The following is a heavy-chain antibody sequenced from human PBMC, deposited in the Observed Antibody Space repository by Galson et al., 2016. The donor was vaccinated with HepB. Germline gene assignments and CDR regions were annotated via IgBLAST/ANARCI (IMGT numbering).Heavy chain of an antibody. CDR2: TYYRSKWSS. CDR3: AREGTGGFDY. V-gene: IGHV6-1*01. J-gene: IGHJ4*02. Sequence: CAISGDSVSSNSAGWNWIRQSPSRGLEWLGRTYYRSKWSSDYADSVRSRLAISADTSKNQFSLQLNSLRAEDTAVYHCAREGTGGFDYWGRGTLVTVSS. D-gene: IGHD1/OR15-1a*01. CDR1: GDSVSSNSAG.